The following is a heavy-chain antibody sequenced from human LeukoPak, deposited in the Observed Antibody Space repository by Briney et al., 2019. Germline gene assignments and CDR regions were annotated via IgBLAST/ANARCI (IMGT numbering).Heavy chain of an antibody. CDR1: GASVSNNNYY. CDR2: IYYSGST. Sequence: SETVSLTCTVSGASVSNNNYYWGWIRQPPGKGLEWIASIYYSGSTYYNPSLKSRVTISVDTSKNQLSLKLSSVTAADRAVYYCARGNYEYVWGGIDYWGQGTLVTVSS. CDR3: ARGNYEYVWGGIDY. V-gene: IGHV4-39*01. D-gene: IGHD3-16*01. J-gene: IGHJ4*02.